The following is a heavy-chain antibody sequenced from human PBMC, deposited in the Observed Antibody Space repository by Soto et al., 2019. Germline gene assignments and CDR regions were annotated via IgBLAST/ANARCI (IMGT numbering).Heavy chain of an antibody. D-gene: IGHD1-26*01. CDR3: ARGRVRERYYYYGMDV. CDR2: TNPNSGNT. J-gene: IGHJ6*02. CDR1: GYTFTSYD. Sequence: WASVKVSCKASGYTFTSYDINWVRQATGQGLEWMGWTNPNSGNTGYAQKFQGRVTMTRNTSISTAYMELSSLRSEDTAVYYCARGRVRERYYYYGMDVWGQGTTVTVSS. V-gene: IGHV1-8*01.